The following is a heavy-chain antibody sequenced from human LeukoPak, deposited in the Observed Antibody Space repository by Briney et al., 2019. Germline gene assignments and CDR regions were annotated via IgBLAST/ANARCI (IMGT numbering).Heavy chain of an antibody. CDR1: GDSIRSNSYY. V-gene: IGHV4-39*07. Sequence: SETLSLTCTVSGDSIRSNSYYWGWIRQPPGKTLEWIGSIYSSGSTYYNPSLKSRVIIIIDTPKNHFSLTLSSVTAADTAVYYCARSDGYGLVGIWGQGTMVTVSS. D-gene: IGHD3-10*01. CDR2: IYSSGST. J-gene: IGHJ3*02. CDR3: ARSDGYGLVGI.